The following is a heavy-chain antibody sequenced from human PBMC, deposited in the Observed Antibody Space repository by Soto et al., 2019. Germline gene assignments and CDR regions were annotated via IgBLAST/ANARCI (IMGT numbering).Heavy chain of an antibody. D-gene: IGHD2-15*01. J-gene: IGHJ5*02. CDR1: GGSFSSYY. Sequence: ETLSLTCAVSGGSFSSYYWSWIRQPPGKGLEWIGYIYYSGSTNYNPSLKSRVTISVDTSKNQCSLKLSSVTAADTAVYYCAGWNYCSGGSCYSGFDPWGQGTLVTVSP. CDR2: IYYSGST. V-gene: IGHV4-59*01. CDR3: AGWNYCSGGSCYSGFDP.